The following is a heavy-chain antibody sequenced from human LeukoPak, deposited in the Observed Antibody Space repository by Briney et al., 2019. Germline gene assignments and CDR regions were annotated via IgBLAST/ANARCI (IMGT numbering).Heavy chain of an antibody. CDR3: ARENRSSGWPYYYYGMDV. V-gene: IGHV4-31*03. CDR2: IGYTGDT. J-gene: IGHJ6*02. Sequence: SQTLSLTCTVSGGSISSGAYYWSWVRQLPEKGPDWIGYIGYTGDTYYNPSLRSRATISKDTSKTQFSLKLSSVTAADTAVYYCARENRSSGWPYYYYGMDVWGQGTTVTVSS. D-gene: IGHD6-19*01. CDR1: GGSISSGAYY.